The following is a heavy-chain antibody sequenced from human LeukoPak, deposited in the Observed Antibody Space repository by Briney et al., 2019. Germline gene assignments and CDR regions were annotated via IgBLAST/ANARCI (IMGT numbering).Heavy chain of an antibody. Sequence: SETLSLTCTVSGGSISSYYWSWIRQPAGKGLEWIGRIYTSGSTNYNPSLKSRVTMSVDASKNQFSLKLSSVTAADTAVYYCARGFRGVVVVPADYFDYWGQGTLVTVSS. CDR3: ARGFRGVVVVPADYFDY. J-gene: IGHJ4*02. V-gene: IGHV4-4*07. D-gene: IGHD2-2*01. CDR2: IYTSGST. CDR1: GGSISSYY.